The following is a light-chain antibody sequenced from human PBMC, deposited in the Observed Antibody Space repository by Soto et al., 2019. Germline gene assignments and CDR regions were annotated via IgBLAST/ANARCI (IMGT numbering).Light chain of an antibody. V-gene: IGLV2-14*01. Sequence: QSVLTQPASVSGSPGQSITISCTGTSSDVGGYNYVSWYQQHPGKPPKLMIYDVSNRPPGVSNRFSGSKSGNTASLTISGLQAEDEADYYCRSYTSSSTNDVFGTGTKLTVL. CDR2: DVS. CDR3: RSYTSSSTNDV. CDR1: SSDVGGYNY. J-gene: IGLJ1*01.